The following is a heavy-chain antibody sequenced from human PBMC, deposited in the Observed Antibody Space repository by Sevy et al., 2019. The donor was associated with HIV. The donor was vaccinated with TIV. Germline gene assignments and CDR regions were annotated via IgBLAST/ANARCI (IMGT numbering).Heavy chain of an antibody. V-gene: IGHV3-72*01. J-gene: IGHJ6*03. CDR1: GFTFSDHY. Sequence: GGSLRLSCAASGFTFSDHYVDWVRQAPGKGLEWVGRIRNRPNSYTTEYAGSGKVRFTISRDDSRNSVYLQMNSLKTQDSAVYYCVRGPNCGVGGCQQISPYCLDVWGKGATVTVSS. D-gene: IGHD2-15*01. CDR2: IRNRPNSYTT. CDR3: VRGPNCGVGGCQQISPYCLDV.